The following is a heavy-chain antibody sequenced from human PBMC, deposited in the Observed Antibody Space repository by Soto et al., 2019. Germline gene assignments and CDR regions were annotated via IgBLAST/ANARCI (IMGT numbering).Heavy chain of an antibody. CDR2: IYYSGST. J-gene: IGHJ1*01. CDR3: ARGYAEYFQH. Sequence: PSETLSLTCTVSGGSISSYYWSWIRQPPGKGLEWIGYIYYSGSTNYNPFLKSRVTISVDTSKNQFSLKLSSVTAADTAVYYCARGYAEYFQHWGQGTLVTVSS. D-gene: IGHD1-1*01. CDR1: GGSISSYY. V-gene: IGHV4-59*01.